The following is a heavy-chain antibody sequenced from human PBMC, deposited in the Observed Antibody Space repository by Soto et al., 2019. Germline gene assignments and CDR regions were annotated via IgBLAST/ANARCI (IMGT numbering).Heavy chain of an antibody. CDR3: ASSSAGDYYYGMDV. CDR2: ISGSGGST. CDR1: GFTFSSYA. V-gene: IGHV3-23*01. J-gene: IGHJ6*02. D-gene: IGHD6-6*01. Sequence: GGSLRLSCAASGFTFSSYAMSWVRQAPGKGLEWVSAISGSGGSTYYADSVKGRFTISRDNSKNTLYLQMNSLRAEDTAVYYCASSSAGDYYYGMDVWGQGTTVTVSS.